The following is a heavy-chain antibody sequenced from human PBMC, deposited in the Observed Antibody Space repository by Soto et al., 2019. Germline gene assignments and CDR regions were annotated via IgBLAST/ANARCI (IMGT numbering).Heavy chain of an antibody. CDR2: ISGSGGTT. CDR1: GLTFSSYA. CDR3: AKSPKVISTSLDY. Sequence: GGSLRLSCVASGLTFSSYALNWVGQAPGRGLEWVSAISGSGGTTYYADSVKGRFTISRDNSKNTLFLQMNSLRAEDAAIYYCAKSPKVISTSLDYWGQGSLVTVSS. J-gene: IGHJ4*02. V-gene: IGHV3-23*01. D-gene: IGHD3-22*01.